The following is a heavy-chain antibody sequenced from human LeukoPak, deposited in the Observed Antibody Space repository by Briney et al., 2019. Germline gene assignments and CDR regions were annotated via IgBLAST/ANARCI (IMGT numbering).Heavy chain of an antibody. D-gene: IGHD3-10*01. CDR3: ARGRRYYYGSGSYYKPGHFDY. J-gene: IGHJ4*02. Sequence: GPLRLSCAASGFTFSSYAMSWIRQPPGKGLEWIGEINHSGSTNYNPSLKSRVTISVDTSKNQFSLKLSSVTAADTAVYYCARGRRYYYGSGSYYKPGHFDYWGQGTLVTVSS. CDR2: INHSGST. CDR1: GFTFSSYA. V-gene: IGHV4-34*01.